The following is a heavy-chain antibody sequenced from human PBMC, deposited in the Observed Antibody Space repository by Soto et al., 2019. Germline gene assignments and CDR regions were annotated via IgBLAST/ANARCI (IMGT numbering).Heavy chain of an antibody. D-gene: IGHD6-13*01. V-gene: IGHV3-33*01. CDR3: ARDASHSSSWHRSYYYCYGMDV. Sequence: QVQLVESGGGVVQPGRSLRLSCAASGFTFSSYGMHWVRQAPGKGLEWVAVIWYDGSNKYYADSVKGRFTISRDNSKNTLYLQMNSLRAEDTAVYYCARDASHSSSWHRSYYYCYGMDVWGQGTTVTVSS. CDR2: IWYDGSNK. J-gene: IGHJ6*02. CDR1: GFTFSSYG.